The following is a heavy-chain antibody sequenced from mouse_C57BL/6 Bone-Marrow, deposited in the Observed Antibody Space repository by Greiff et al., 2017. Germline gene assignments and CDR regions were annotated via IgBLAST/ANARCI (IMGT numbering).Heavy chain of an antibody. CDR3: TTGYGSSDWYFYV. D-gene: IGHD1-1*01. Sequence: VQLQQSGAELVRPGASVKLSCTASGFHIKDDYMHWVKQRPEQGLEWIGWIDPENGDTEYASKFQGKATITADTSSNTAYLQLSSLTSEDTAVYYWTTGYGSSDWYFYVWGTGTTVTVSS. V-gene: IGHV14-4*01. CDR2: IDPENGDT. J-gene: IGHJ1*03. CDR1: GFHIKDDY.